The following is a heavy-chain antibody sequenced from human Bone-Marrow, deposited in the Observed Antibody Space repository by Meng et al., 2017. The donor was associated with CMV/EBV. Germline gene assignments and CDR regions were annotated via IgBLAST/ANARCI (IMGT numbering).Heavy chain of an antibody. CDR1: GFTFSSYV. CDR3: ARGPGAYCSSTSCYHCDY. Sequence: GESLKISCAASGFTFSSYVMHWVRLAPGKGLEWVSSITSSSSYIYYADSVKGRFTISRDNAKNSLFLQMNSLRAEDTAVYYCARGPGAYCSSTSCYHCDYRGQGKLVNVAS. D-gene: IGHD2-2*01. J-gene: IGHJ4*02. V-gene: IGHV3-21*01. CDR2: ITSSSSYI.